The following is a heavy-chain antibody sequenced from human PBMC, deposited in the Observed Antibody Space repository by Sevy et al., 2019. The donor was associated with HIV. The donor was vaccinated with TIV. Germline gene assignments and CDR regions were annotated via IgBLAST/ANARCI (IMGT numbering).Heavy chain of an antibody. CDR1: GFTFNKAW. J-gene: IGHJ4*02. CDR2: IKSNGDGGTT. V-gene: IGHV3-15*01. D-gene: IGHD3-3*01. CDR3: TTKGGFWSGYQYFDY. Sequence: GGSLRLSCAASGFTFNKAWMTWVRQAPGKGLEWVGRIKSNGDGGTTDYTAPVKGRFTISRDDSKNTLDLQMNSLKTEDTAVYYCTTKGGFWSGYQYFDYWGQGTLVTVSS.